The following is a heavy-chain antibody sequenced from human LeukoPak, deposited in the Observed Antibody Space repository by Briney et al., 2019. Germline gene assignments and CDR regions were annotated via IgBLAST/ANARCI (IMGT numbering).Heavy chain of an antibody. V-gene: IGHV3-23*01. Sequence: PGGSLRLSCAASGFTFSSYAMSWVRQAPGKGLEWVSAISGSGGSTYYADSVKGRFTISRDNSKNTPYLQMNSLRAEDTALYYCAKAGIHDSSGYTNDYWGQGTLVTVSS. D-gene: IGHD3-22*01. CDR3: AKAGIHDSSGYTNDY. J-gene: IGHJ4*02. CDR2: ISGSGGST. CDR1: GFTFSSYA.